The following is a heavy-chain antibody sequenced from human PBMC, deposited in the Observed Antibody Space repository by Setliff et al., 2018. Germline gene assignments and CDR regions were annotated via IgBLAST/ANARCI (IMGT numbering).Heavy chain of an antibody. D-gene: IGHD3-9*01. Sequence: PSETLSLTCAAYGGTFSDYYWTWIRQPPGKGLEWIGEINHSGTTNYHPSLRSRVTISVDTSKNQFSLKLNSVTAADTAVYYCARAPRYFDPTGSYLDYWGQGTLVTVSS. V-gene: IGHV4-34*01. J-gene: IGHJ4*02. CDR3: ARAPRYFDPTGSYLDY. CDR2: INHSGTT. CDR1: GGTFSDYY.